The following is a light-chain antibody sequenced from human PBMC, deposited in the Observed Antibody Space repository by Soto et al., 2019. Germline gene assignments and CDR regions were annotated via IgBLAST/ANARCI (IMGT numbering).Light chain of an antibody. CDR1: QSVNSN. CDR3: QQYNTWPPIT. J-gene: IGKJ5*01. Sequence: EIVMTQSPASLSVSPGERATLSCRASQSVNSNLSWYQQKPGQAPRLLIYGASTRATGIPGRFRGSGSGTDFTLTITSLQSEDFAVYYCQQYNTWPPITFGQGTRLEIK. V-gene: IGKV3-15*01. CDR2: GAS.